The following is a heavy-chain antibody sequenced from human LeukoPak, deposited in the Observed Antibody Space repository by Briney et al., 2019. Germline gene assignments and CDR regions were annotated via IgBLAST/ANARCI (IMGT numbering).Heavy chain of an antibody. CDR1: GFTFSSYP. V-gene: IGHV3-23*01. D-gene: IGHD1-14*01. J-gene: IGHJ4*02. CDR3: AARPRMPPRFDY. CDR2: ISNGGGSA. Sequence: GGSLRRSCAGSGFTFSSYPMSWVRQAPGKGLQWVSAISNGGGSAYYADSVKGRFTISRDNSKSTLYLQMNSLRAEDTAIYYCAARPRMPPRFDYWGQGALVTVSS.